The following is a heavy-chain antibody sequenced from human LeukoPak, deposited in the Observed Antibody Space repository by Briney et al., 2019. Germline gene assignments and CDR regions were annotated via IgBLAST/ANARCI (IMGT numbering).Heavy chain of an antibody. D-gene: IGHD3-10*01. Sequence: GGSLRLSCAASGFTVSSNYMIWVRQAPGKGLEWVSVIYSGGSTYYADSVKGRFTISRDNSKNTLYLQMNSLRAEDTAVYYCARDGWFGELFVDYWGQGTLVTVSS. V-gene: IGHV3-66*01. J-gene: IGHJ4*02. CDR2: IYSGGST. CDR3: ARDGWFGELFVDY. CDR1: GFTVSSNY.